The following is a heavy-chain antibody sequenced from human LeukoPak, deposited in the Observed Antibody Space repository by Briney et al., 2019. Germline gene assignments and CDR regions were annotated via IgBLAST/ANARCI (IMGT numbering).Heavy chain of an antibody. CDR2: IYSGGST. CDR1: GFTFSSYG. V-gene: IGHV3-53*01. Sequence: GGSLRLSCAASGFTFSSYGMSWVRQAPGKGLEWVSVIYSGGSTYYADSVKGRFTISRDNSKNTLYLQMNSLRAEDTAVYYCARANKALFGVGYFDYWGQGTLVTVSS. CDR3: ARANKALFGVGYFDY. D-gene: IGHD3-10*01. J-gene: IGHJ4*02.